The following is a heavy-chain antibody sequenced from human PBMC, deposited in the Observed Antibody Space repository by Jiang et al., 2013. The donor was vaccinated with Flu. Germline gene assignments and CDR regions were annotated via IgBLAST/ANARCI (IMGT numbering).Heavy chain of an antibody. CDR3: ARIGNYDSRGYYYFDF. Sequence: KPTQTLTLTCTFSGFSLNTRGTRVSWIRQPPGKALEWLARIDWDDDKFYSTSLKARLSISKDTSKNQVVLTMTNMDPMDTATYFCARIGNYDSRGYYYFDFWARERWSPSPQ. V-gene: IGHV2-70*04. J-gene: IGHJ4*02. D-gene: IGHD3-22*01. CDR1: GFSLNTRGTR. CDR2: IDWDDDK.